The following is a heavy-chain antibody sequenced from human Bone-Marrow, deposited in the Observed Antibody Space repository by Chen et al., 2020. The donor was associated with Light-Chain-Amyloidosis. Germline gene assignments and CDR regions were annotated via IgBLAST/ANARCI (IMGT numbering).Heavy chain of an antibody. J-gene: IGHJ4*02. D-gene: IGHD3-9*01. V-gene: IGHV4-39*01. CDR3: ARQRGRYFDWSPYYFDY. CDR1: GGSISSSSYY. Sequence: QLQLQESGPGLVKPSETLSLTCTVSGGSISSSSYYWGWIRQPPGKGLEWIGSIYYSGSTYYNPSLKSRVTISVDTSKNQFSLKLSSVTAADTAVYYCARQRGRYFDWSPYYFDYWGQGTLVTVSS. CDR2: IYYSGST.